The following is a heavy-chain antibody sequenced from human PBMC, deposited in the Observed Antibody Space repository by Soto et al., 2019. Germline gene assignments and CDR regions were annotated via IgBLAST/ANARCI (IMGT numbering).Heavy chain of an antibody. CDR2: IKSKTDGGTT. CDR3: TTDVGWNYDY. V-gene: IGHV3-15*01. J-gene: IGHJ4*02. CDR1: GFTFSNAW. Sequence: SLRLSCAASGFTFSNAWTSWVRQAPGKGLEWVGRIKSKTDGGTTDYAAPVKGRFTISRDDSKNTLYLQMNSLKTEDTAVYYRTTDVGWNYDYWGQGTLVTVSS. D-gene: IGHD1-7*01.